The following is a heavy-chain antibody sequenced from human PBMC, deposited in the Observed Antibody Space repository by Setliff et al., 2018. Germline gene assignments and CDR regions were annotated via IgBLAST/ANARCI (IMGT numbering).Heavy chain of an antibody. J-gene: IGHJ4*02. CDR1: GDSISSTYYY. D-gene: IGHD3-3*01. V-gene: IGHV4-39*01. CDR2: ISFGGNT. CDR3: RYWSGYYNNDY. Sequence: SETLSLTCTVSGDSISSTYYYWGWIRQPPGKGLEWIGSISFGGNTYYNPSLKSRVTISLDTSKNQFSLKLRSVSAADTAVYYCRYWSGYYNNDYWGQGTLVTVSS.